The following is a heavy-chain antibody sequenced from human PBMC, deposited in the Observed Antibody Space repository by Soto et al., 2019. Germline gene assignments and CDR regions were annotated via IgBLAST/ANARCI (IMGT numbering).Heavy chain of an antibody. D-gene: IGHD2-21*02. Sequence: GTSVKVSCKASGYTFTSYGISWVRQAPGQGLEWMGWISAYNGNTNYAQKLQGRVTMTTDTSTSTAYMELRSLRSDDTAVYYCASGSDDDGDCAHPSPSDYWGQGTLVTVSS. CDR3: ASGSDDDGDCAHPSPSDY. V-gene: IGHV1-18*01. CDR1: GYTFTSYG. CDR2: ISAYNGNT. J-gene: IGHJ4*02.